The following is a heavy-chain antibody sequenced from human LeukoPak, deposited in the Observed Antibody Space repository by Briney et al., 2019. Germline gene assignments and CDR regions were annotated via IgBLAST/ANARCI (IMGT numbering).Heavy chain of an antibody. CDR1: GFTFSSYA. D-gene: IGHD3-22*01. V-gene: IGHV3-23*01. Sequence: PGGSLRLSCAAPGFTFSSYAMSWVRQAPGKGLEWVSAISGSGGSTYYADSVKGRFTISRDNSKNTLFLQMNSLRAEDTAVYYCAKDQEIVVVIKGNWFDPWGQGTLVTVSS. CDR2: ISGSGGST. CDR3: AKDQEIVVVIKGNWFDP. J-gene: IGHJ5*02.